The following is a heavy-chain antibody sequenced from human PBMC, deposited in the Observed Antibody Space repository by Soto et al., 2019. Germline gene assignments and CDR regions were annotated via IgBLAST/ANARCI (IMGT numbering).Heavy chain of an antibody. D-gene: IGHD6-19*01. V-gene: IGHV3-23*01. CDR1: GFTFSSYA. J-gene: IGHJ4*02. CDR2: ISGSGGST. CDR3: AKAKGGLYNRADY. Sequence: EVQLLESGGGLVQPGGSLRLSCAASGFTFSSYAMSWVRQAPGKGLEWVSAISGSGGSTYYADSVKGRFTISRDNSKNTLSLQMNSLGDEDTAVYYCAKAKGGLYNRADYWGQGTLVTVSS.